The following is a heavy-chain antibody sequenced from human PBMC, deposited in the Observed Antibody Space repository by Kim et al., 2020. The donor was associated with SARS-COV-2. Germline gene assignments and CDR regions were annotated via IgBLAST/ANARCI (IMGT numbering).Heavy chain of an antibody. Sequence: GGSLRLSCAASGFTFSSYAMHWVRQAPGKGLEWVAVISYDGSNKYYADSVKGRFTISRDNSKNTLYLQMNSLRAEDTAVYYCARSAQKAIAVGRYFDYWGQGTLVTVSS. CDR1: GFTFSSYA. CDR2: ISYDGSNK. CDR3: ARSAQKAIAVGRYFDY. J-gene: IGHJ4*02. D-gene: IGHD6-19*01. V-gene: IGHV3-30*04.